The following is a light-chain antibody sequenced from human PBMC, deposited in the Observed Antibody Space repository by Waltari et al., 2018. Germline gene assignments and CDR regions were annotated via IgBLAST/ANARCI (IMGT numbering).Light chain of an antibody. CDR1: RGDVGVYNY. CDR2: DVS. CDR3: NSYTGSSSWV. J-gene: IGLJ3*02. Sequence: QSALTQPASLSGSPGQSITISCTGTRGDVGVYNYVSWYQQHPGKAPRLIIYDVSERPSGVSNRFSGSKSGNTASLTISGLQAEDEADYYCNSYTGSSSWVFGGGTKLTVL. V-gene: IGLV2-14*03.